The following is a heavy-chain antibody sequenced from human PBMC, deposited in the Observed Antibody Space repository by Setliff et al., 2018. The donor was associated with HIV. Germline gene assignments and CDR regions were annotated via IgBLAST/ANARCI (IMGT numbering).Heavy chain of an antibody. CDR1: GYTFDGHY. Sequence: ASVKVSCKTSGYTFDGHYLHWVRQAPGQGLEWMGRISPNNFNTQYAKNFQGRVTMTWDTSTSTGYMEVYGPRSDDTAVYFCARSCRSSGYCHFDYWGQGTLVTVSS. D-gene: IGHD3-22*01. CDR2: ISPNNFNT. V-gene: IGHV1-2*06. J-gene: IGHJ4*02. CDR3: ARSCRSSGYCHFDY.